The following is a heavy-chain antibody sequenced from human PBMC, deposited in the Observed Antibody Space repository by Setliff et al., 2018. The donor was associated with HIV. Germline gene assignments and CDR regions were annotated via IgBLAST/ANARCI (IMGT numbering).Heavy chain of an antibody. CDR2: FVPMFGSA. CDR1: GGSFSNYA. J-gene: IGHJ5*02. D-gene: IGHD3-10*01. Sequence: ASVKVSCKASGGSFSNYAFSWVRQAPGQGLEWMGGFVPMFGSANYAQKFQGRLTITADESTTTVYMELSRFRPEDTAVYYCARGRYYDSGTYFTETWGQGTLVTVSS. CDR3: ARGRYYDSGTYFTET. V-gene: IGHV1-69*13.